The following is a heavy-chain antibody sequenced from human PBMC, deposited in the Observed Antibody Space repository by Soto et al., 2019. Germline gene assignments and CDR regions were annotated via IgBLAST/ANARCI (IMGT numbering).Heavy chain of an antibody. V-gene: IGHV1-69*01. CDR2: IIPIFDTP. CDR1: GGTFNMYA. Sequence: QVQLVQSGAEVRQPGSAVRVSCKASGGTFNMYAMNWVRQAPGRGLEWMAGIIPIFDTPRYSQQFQGRVTITVDESTSTAYMELTSLRSEDKSIYYCTRSIGSWGVIGGFDYWCQGTLVTVAS. CDR3: TRSIGSWGVIGGFDY. D-gene: IGHD3-16*02. J-gene: IGHJ4*02.